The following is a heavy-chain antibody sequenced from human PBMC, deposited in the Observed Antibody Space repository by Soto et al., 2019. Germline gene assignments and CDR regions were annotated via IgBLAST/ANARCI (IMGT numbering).Heavy chain of an antibody. Sequence: SETLSLTCAVYAGSFSHYYWNWIRQSPGKGLEWIGKIKHSGSSNYNPSLRSRVSISVDMSKNQFSLRLTSVTAADTAVYYCARAGSSDWQAALDIWGQGTMVTVSS. CDR2: IKHSGSS. J-gene: IGHJ3*02. D-gene: IGHD6-19*01. CDR1: AGSFSHYY. V-gene: IGHV4-34*01. CDR3: ARAGSSDWQAALDI.